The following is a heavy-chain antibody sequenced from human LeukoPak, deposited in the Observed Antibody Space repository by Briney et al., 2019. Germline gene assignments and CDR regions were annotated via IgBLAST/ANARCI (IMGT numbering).Heavy chain of an antibody. CDR1: GFTFSSYW. D-gene: IGHD1-26*01. CDR2: IYSGGST. CDR3: ARGGSYLSAFDI. Sequence: GGSLRLSCAASGFTFSSYWMSWVRQAPGKGLEWVSIIYSGGSTFYADSVKGRFTISRDNSKNTLYLQMNSLRAEDTAVYYCARGGSYLSAFDIWGQGTMVTVSS. J-gene: IGHJ3*02. V-gene: IGHV3-53*01.